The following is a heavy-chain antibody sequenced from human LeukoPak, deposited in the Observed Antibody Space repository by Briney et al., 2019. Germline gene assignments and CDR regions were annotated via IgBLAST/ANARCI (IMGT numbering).Heavy chain of an antibody. Sequence: SETLSLTCTVSGGSISSYYWSWIRQPPGKGLEWIGYTYYSGSTNYNPSLKSRVTISVDTSKNQFSLKLSSVTAADTAVYYCARNRRSRIAVAGTGFDYWGQGTLVTVSS. D-gene: IGHD6-19*01. V-gene: IGHV4-59*01. CDR1: GGSISSYY. CDR2: TYYSGST. J-gene: IGHJ4*02. CDR3: ARNRRSRIAVAGTGFDY.